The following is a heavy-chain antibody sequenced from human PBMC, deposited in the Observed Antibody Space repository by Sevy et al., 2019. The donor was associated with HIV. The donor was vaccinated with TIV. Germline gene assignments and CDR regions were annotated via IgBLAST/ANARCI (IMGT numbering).Heavy chain of an antibody. Sequence: GGSLRLSCAASGFTFSSYAMHWVRQAPGKGLEWVAVISYDGSNKYYADSVKGRFTISRDNSKNTLYLQMTSLRAEDTAVYYCARDGKKAEVRGVISRIAIPRTDYWGQGTLVTVSS. CDR2: ISYDGSNK. D-gene: IGHD3-10*01. CDR1: GFTFSSYA. CDR3: ARDGKKAEVRGVISRIAIPRTDY. V-gene: IGHV3-30-3*01. J-gene: IGHJ4*02.